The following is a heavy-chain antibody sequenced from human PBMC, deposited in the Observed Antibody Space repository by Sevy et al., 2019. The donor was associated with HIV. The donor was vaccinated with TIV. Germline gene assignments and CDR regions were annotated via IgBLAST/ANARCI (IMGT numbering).Heavy chain of an antibody. V-gene: IGHV4-34*01. J-gene: IGHJ4*02. Sequence: SETLSLTCAVYGGSFSGYYWTWIRQPPGKGLEWIGEIMPGGITNYNPSLKSRVTISIDPSKNQFSLKVKSVTAADTAIYYCARGQWEHQFWGQGTQVTVSS. CDR1: GGSFSGYY. D-gene: IGHD1-26*01. CDR3: ARGQWEHQF. CDR2: IMPGGIT.